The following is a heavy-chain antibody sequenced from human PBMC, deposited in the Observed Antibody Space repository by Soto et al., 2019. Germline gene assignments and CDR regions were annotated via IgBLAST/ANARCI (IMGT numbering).Heavy chain of an antibody. CDR3: AYLPCSGGSCYWFSFSGMDV. CDR2: IYWDDDK. J-gene: IGHJ6*02. Sequence: QITLKESGPTLVKPTQTLTLTCTFSGFSLSTSGLALAWTLHPPGKALEWLALIYWDDDKRYRPSLESRLTITKDTSKNQVVLTMTNMDSVDTATYYCAYLPCSGGSCYWFSFSGMDVWGQGTTVTVSS. D-gene: IGHD2-15*01. CDR1: GFSLSTSGLA. V-gene: IGHV2-5*02.